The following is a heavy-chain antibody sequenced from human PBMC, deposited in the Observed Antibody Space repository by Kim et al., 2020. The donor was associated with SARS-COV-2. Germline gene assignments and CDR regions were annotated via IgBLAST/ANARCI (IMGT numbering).Heavy chain of an antibody. CDR3: AKGGWSAYTSGRDV. CDR1: GFTFSSYG. CDR2: ISYDGSNK. Sequence: GGSLRLSCAASGFTFSSYGMHWVRQAPGKGLEWVAVISYDGSNKYYADSVKGRFTISRDNSKNTLYLQMNSLRAEDTAVYYCAKGGWSAYTSGRDVWGQGTTVSVSS. V-gene: IGHV3-30*18. J-gene: IGHJ6*02. D-gene: IGHD6-19*01.